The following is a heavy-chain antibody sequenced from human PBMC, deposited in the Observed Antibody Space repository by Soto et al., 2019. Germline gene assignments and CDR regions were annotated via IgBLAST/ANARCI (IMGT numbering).Heavy chain of an antibody. J-gene: IGHJ3*02. D-gene: IGHD3-22*01. CDR3: ARGFYYDSGYWAAFDI. CDR1: GYTFTGYY. V-gene: IGHV1-2*02. CDR2: INHNSGDT. Sequence: GASVKVSCKASGYTFTGYYMHWVRQAPGQGLEWMGWINHNSGDTNYAQKFQGRVIMTGDTSISTAYMELSGLRSDDTAVYYCARGFYYDSGYWAAFDIWGQGTMVTVSS.